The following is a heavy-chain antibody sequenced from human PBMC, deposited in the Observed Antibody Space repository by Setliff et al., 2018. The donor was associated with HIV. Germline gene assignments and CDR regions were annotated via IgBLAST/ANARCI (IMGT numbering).Heavy chain of an antibody. CDR1: GYTFTSYA. CDR2: INAGNGNT. CDR3: ARGKTWLRFLDY. V-gene: IGHV1-3*01. D-gene: IGHD5-12*01. J-gene: IGHJ4*02. Sequence: GASVKVSCKASGYTFTSYAMHWVRQAPGQRLEWMGWINAGNGNTNYAQNVQGRVTVTMDTSTSTAYMELRSLKSDDTAVYYCARGKTWLRFLDYWGQGTLVTVSS.